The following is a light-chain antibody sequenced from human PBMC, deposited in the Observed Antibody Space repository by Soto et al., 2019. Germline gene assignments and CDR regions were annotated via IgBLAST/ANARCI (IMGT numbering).Light chain of an antibody. V-gene: IGKV3-20*01. CDR3: KLYGSSPPSWT. CDR2: GAS. Sequence: ETVLTQSPGTLSLSPGERATLSCRASQSVSSSSLAWYQQKPGQAPRLLIYGASSRASSIPDRFSGSGSGTEFTLTISRLEPEDFAVYYCKLYGSSPPSWTFGQGTKVEIK. CDR1: QSVSSSS. J-gene: IGKJ1*01.